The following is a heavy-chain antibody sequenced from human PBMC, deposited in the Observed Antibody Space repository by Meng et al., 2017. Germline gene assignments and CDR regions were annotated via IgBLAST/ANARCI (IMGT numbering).Heavy chain of an antibody. CDR2: INPNSGGT. CDR3: ARDLGDVEMATMGGDY. J-gene: IGHJ4*02. CDR1: GYTFTGYY. D-gene: IGHD5-24*01. Sequence: ASVKVSCKASGYTFTGYYMHWVRQAPGQGLEWMGWINPNSGGTNYAQKFQGRVTMTRDTSISTAYMELSRLRSDDTAVYYCARDLGDVEMATMGGDYWGQGTLVTVSS. V-gene: IGHV1-2*02.